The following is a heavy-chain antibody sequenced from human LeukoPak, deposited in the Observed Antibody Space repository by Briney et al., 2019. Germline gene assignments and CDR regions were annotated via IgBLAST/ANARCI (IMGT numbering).Heavy chain of an antibody. D-gene: IGHD5-18*01. J-gene: IGHJ4*02. CDR1: GGTFSSYA. CDR3: ARSRGYSYGQNYFDY. V-gene: IGHV1-69*01. CDR2: IIPIFGTA. Sequence: SVKVSCKASGGTFSSYAISWVRQAPGQGLEWMGGIIPIFGTANYAQKFQGRVTITAVESTSTAYVELSSLRSEDTAVYYCARSRGYSYGQNYFDYWGQGTLVTVSS.